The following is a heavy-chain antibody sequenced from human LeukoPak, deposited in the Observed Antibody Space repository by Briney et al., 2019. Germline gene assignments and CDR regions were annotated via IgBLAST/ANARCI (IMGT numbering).Heavy chain of an antibody. CDR1: GCSISSYY. CDR2: NYYSGST. D-gene: IGHD3-22*01. Sequence: ETLSLTCTVPGCSISSYYWSWVRQPPGKGLEWSGYNYYSGSTNYNPSLKSRVTISVDTSKNQFSLKLSSVTAADTAVYYCARTGRGYYYDSSGSNYFDYWGQGTLVTVSS. J-gene: IGHJ4*02. V-gene: IGHV4-59*08. CDR3: ARTGRGYYYDSSGSNYFDY.